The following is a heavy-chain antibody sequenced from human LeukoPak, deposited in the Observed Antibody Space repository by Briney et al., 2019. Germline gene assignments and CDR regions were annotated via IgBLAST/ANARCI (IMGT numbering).Heavy chain of an antibody. CDR3: ARDRFDRNDDAFDI. V-gene: IGHV3-30-3*01. J-gene: IGHJ3*02. D-gene: IGHD1-14*01. CDR2: ISYDGSNK. CDR1: GFTFSSYA. Sequence: PGRSLRLSCAASGFTFSSYAMHWVRQAPGKGLEWVAVISYDGSNKYYADSVKGRFTISRDNSKNTLYLQMNSLRAEDTAVYYCARDRFDRNDDAFDIWGQGTMVTVSS.